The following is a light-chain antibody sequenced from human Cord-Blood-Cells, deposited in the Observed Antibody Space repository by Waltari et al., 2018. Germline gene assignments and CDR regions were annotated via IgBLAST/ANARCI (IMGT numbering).Light chain of an antibody. CDR1: QSVSSY. CDR3: QQRSILFT. Sequence: EIVLTQSPATLSLCPGERATLACRASQSVSSYLAWYQQKPGQAPRPLIYDASNRATGIPARFSGSGSGTDLTLTIGSLEPEDFAVYYCQQRSILFTVGPGTKVDI. CDR2: DAS. J-gene: IGKJ3*01. V-gene: IGKV3-11*01.